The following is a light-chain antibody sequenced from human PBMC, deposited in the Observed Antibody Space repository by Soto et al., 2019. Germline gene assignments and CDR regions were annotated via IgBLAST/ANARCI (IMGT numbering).Light chain of an antibody. Sequence: ETVLTQSPGTLSLSPGERATLSCRASQSVSSSYLAWYQQKPGQAPRLLIYGASSRATGIPDRFSGSGSGTDFTLTISRLEPEDFAVYYCQQYGTSPYTFGQGTTREIK. CDR2: GAS. J-gene: IGKJ2*01. CDR1: QSVSSSY. CDR3: QQYGTSPYT. V-gene: IGKV3-20*01.